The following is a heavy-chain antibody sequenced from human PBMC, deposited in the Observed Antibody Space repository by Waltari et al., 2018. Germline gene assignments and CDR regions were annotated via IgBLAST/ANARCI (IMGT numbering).Heavy chain of an antibody. CDR1: GGTFSSYA. D-gene: IGHD3-16*01. CDR2: IIPFFGTA. J-gene: IGHJ4*02. Sequence: QVQLVQSGAEVKKPGSSVKVSCKASGGTFSSYAISWVRQAPGQGLEWMGGIIPFFGTANYAQKFQGRVTITTDESTSTAYMGLSSLRSEDTAVYYCATQIRGTSGFDYWGQGTLVTVSS. V-gene: IGHV1-69*05. CDR3: ATQIRGTSGFDY.